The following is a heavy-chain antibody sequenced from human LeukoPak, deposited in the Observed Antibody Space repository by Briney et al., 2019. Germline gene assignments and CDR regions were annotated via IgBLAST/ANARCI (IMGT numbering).Heavy chain of an antibody. CDR1: GFTFSSYS. D-gene: IGHD5-24*01. V-gene: IGHV3-21*01. CDR3: AREDTWLSKGVAY. Sequence: PGGSLRLSCAASGFTFSSYSMNWVRQAPGKGLEWVSAISSSRSYIYYADSVKGRFTISRDNAKNSLYLQMNSLRAQDTAVYYCAREDTWLSKGVAYWGQGTLVTVSS. J-gene: IGHJ4*02. CDR2: ISSSRSYI.